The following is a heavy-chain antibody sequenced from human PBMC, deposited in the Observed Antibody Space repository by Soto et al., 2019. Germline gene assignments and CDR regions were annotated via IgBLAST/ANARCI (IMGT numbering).Heavy chain of an antibody. CDR2: IKSKTDGGTT. Sequence: EVQLVESGGGLVKPGGSLRLSCAASGFTFTNAWMNWVRQAPWKGLEWVGRIKSKTDGGTTDYAAPVKGRFTISRDDSKNTLYLQINSLKTEDAAVYYCTTDTGGYSYGGPWGQGTLVTVSS. J-gene: IGHJ5*02. CDR1: GFTFTNAW. V-gene: IGHV3-15*07. CDR3: TTDTGGYSYGGP. D-gene: IGHD5-18*01.